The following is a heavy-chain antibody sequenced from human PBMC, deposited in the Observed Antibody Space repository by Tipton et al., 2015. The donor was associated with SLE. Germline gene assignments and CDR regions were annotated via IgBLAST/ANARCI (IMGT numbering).Heavy chain of an antibody. V-gene: IGHV3-23*03. CDR1: TFTFSSDA. Sequence: SLRLSCAASTFTFSSDAMTWVRQAPGKGLEWVSIIYNTGSTYYADSVKGRFTISRDNSKNTVYLQMDSLRVEDTAVYYCAKDQSRNVVVVPSALTFDYWGQGTLVTVSS. CDR3: AKDQSRNVVVVPSALTFDY. J-gene: IGHJ4*02. D-gene: IGHD2-2*01. CDR2: IIYNTGST.